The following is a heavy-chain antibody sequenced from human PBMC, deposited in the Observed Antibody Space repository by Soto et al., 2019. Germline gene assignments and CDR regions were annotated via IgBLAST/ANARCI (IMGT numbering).Heavy chain of an antibody. J-gene: IGHJ4*02. CDR3: ARDLHCSSTSCYDGFYFDF. CDR1: GGTFSSYT. CDR2: IIPILGIA. Sequence: QVQLVQSGAEVKKPGSSVKVSCTASGGTFSSYTISWVRQAPGQGLEWMGRIIPILGIANYAQKFQGRVTITADKSTSSAYMELSSLRSEDTAVYYCARDLHCSSTSCYDGFYFDFWGQGTLVTVSS. D-gene: IGHD2-2*01. V-gene: IGHV1-69*08.